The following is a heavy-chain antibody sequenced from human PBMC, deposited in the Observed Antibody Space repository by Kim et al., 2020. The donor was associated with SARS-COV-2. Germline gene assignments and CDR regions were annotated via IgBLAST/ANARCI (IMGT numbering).Heavy chain of an antibody. J-gene: IGHJ4*02. CDR3: AREGGITMVRGVPYYFDY. D-gene: IGHD3-10*01. V-gene: IGHV4-39*07. Sequence: KSRVTISVDTSKNQFSLKLSSVTAADTAVYYCAREGGITMVRGVPYYFDYWGQGTLVTVSS.